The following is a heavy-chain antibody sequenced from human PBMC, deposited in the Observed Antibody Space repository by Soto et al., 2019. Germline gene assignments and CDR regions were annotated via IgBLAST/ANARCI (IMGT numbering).Heavy chain of an antibody. CDR2: SIPSLGIA. V-gene: IGHV1-69*02. D-gene: IGHD4-4*01. CDR3: AAVYDYSNSIEY. Sequence: ASVKVSRQASGPTFRSYTISWVRHDRKQGQDWMGRSIPSLGIANYAKKSQGRVTITADKSTSTAYMELSSLISDDTAVYHCAAVYDYSNSIEYCSQGTRITVSS. CDR1: GPTFRSYT. J-gene: IGHJ4*02.